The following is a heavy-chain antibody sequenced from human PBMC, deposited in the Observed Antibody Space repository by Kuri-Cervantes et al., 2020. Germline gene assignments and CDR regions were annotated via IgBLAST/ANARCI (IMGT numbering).Heavy chain of an antibody. CDR2: FDPEDGET. Sequence: ASVKVSCKVSGYTLTELSMHWVRQAPGKGPEWMGGFDPEDGETIYAQKFQGRVTMTEDTSTDTAYMELSSLRSEDTAVYYCARDYGDYVRPYYYYYGMDVWGQGTTVTVSS. V-gene: IGHV1-24*01. CDR1: GYTLTELS. J-gene: IGHJ6*02. CDR3: ARDYGDYVRPYYYYYGMDV. D-gene: IGHD4-17*01.